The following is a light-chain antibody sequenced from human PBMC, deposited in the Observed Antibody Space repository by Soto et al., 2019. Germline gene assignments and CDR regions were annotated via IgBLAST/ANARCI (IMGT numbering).Light chain of an antibody. CDR1: QSVSKK. CDR2: DAS. CDR3: QQYDDWPPLT. Sequence: ERVMTQSPATLSASPGDRVTLSCRASQSVSKKLVWYQQKPGQAPRLLIYDASTRATGIPARFSGSRFGTEFTLTINSLQSEDFAVYYCQQYDDWPPLTFGGGTKVEIK. V-gene: IGKV3-15*01. J-gene: IGKJ4*01.